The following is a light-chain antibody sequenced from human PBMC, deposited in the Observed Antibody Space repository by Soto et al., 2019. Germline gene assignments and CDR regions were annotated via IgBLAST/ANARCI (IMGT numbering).Light chain of an antibody. V-gene: IGLV2-14*01. CDR2: EVS. CDR3: SSYTSSSTLSYV. CDR1: SSDVGGYNY. J-gene: IGLJ1*01. Sequence: QSALTQPASVSGSPGQSITISCTGTSSDVGGYNYVSWYQQHPGKAPKLMIYEVSNRPSGVSNRFSGSKSGSTASLTISGLQAEDEADYYCSSYTSSSTLSYVFGTGTKVTVL.